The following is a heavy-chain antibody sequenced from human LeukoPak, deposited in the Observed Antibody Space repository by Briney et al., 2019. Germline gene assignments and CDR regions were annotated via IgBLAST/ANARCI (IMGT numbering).Heavy chain of an antibody. V-gene: IGHV3-30-3*02. CDR3: AKDLRPDGVDNFDH. CDR1: GFTFSGYP. Sequence: GGSLRLSCAASGFTFSGYPIHWVRQAPGKGLEWVAVISYDGSNKYYADSVKGRFTISRDNSKNTLYLQMNSLRVEDTAIYYCAKDLRPDGVDNFDHWGQGILVTVSS. J-gene: IGHJ4*02. CDR2: ISYDGSNK. D-gene: IGHD2-8*01.